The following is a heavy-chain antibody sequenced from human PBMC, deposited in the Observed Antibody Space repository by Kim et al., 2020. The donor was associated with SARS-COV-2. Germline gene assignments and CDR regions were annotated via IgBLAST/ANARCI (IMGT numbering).Heavy chain of an antibody. J-gene: IGHJ6*02. V-gene: IGHV3-53*01. D-gene: IGHD2-21*02. CDR3: ARLGPVTANYYYGMDV. Sequence: DFVRGRFTISRDKSRNTVYFQMSSLRAEDTAVYYCARLGPVTANYYYGMDVWGQGTTVTVSS.